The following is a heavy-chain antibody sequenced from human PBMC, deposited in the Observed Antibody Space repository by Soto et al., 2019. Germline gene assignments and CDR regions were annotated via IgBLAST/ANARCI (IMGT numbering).Heavy chain of an antibody. D-gene: IGHD3-22*01. CDR3: ARGSYYYDSSGYYYSY. CDR1: GFTFNTYG. V-gene: IGHV3-48*04. CDR2: ISSSGSTI. J-gene: IGHJ4*02. Sequence: PGGSLRLSCAASGFTFNTYGFNWVRQAPGKGLEWVSYISSSGSTIYYADSVKGRFTISRDNAKNSLYLQMNSLRAEDTAVYYCARGSYYYDSSGYYYSYWGQGTLVTVSS.